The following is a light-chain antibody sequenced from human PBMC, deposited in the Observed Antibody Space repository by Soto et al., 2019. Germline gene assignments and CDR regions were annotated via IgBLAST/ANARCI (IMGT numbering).Light chain of an antibody. CDR2: DAF. CDR1: QSVSSSY. V-gene: IGKV3-11*01. J-gene: IGKJ4*01. CDR3: QQRSNWPFT. Sequence: EIVLTQSPGTLSLSPGERATLSCRSSQSVSSSYLAWYQQKPGQAPRLLIYDAFNRAAGIPARFSGSGSGTDFTLTISSLEPEDFAVYYCQQRSNWPFTFGGGTKVDIK.